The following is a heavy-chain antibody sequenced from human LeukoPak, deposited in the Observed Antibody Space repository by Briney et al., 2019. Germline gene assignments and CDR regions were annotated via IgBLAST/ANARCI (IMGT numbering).Heavy chain of an antibody. V-gene: IGHV3-23*01. CDR1: GFTFSSYA. CDR2: ISGSGGST. CDR3: AKGRVFGVVRGSGFDY. Sequence: GGLRLSCAASGFTFSSYAMSWVRQAPGKGLEWVSAISGSGGSTYYADSVKGRFTISRDNSKNTLYLQMNSLRAEDTAVYYCAKGRVFGVVRGSGFDYWGQGTLVTVSS. J-gene: IGHJ4*02. D-gene: IGHD3-3*01.